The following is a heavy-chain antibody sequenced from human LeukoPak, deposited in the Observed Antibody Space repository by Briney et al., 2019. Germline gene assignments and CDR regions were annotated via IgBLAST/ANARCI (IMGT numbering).Heavy chain of an antibody. CDR2: IYHSGST. D-gene: IGHD2/OR15-2a*01. V-gene: IGHV4-30-4*01. CDR3: ARRSVSSFLDAFDI. CDR1: GGSISSGDYY. J-gene: IGHJ3*02. Sequence: SQTLSLTCTVSGGSISSGDYYWSWIRQPPGRGLEWIGNIYHSGSTYYNPSLASRVTISRDTSRNEFSLKLSSVTAADTAVYYCARRSVSSFLDAFDIWGQGTMVTVSS.